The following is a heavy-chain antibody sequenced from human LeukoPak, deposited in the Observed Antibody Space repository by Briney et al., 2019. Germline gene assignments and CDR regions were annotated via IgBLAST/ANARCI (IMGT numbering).Heavy chain of an antibody. CDR1: GGSISSSSYY. CDR2: IYYSGST. J-gene: IGHJ4*02. V-gene: IGHV4-39*01. CDR3: ARQTVVAATLDY. Sequence: PSETLSLTCTVSGGSISSSSYYWGWLRQPPGKGLEGLGSIYYSGSTYYNPTRKSRVTISVDTSKNQFSLKLSSVTAADTAVYYCARQTVVAATLDYWGQGTLVTVSS. D-gene: IGHD2-15*01.